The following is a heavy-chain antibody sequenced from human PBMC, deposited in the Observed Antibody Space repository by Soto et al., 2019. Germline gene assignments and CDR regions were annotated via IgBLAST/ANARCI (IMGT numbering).Heavy chain of an antibody. D-gene: IGHD3-3*01. V-gene: IGHV5-51*01. J-gene: IGHJ6*02. Sequence: GESLKISCKGSGYSFTSYWIGWVRQMPGKGLEWMGIIYTGDSDTRYSPSFQGQVTIAADRAITTAYLQLRSLKASDTAMYYCARNEQFFHTYYGMEVWAQGTTVTVSS. CDR3: ARNEQFFHTYYGMEV. CDR1: GYSFTSYW. CDR2: IYTGDSDT.